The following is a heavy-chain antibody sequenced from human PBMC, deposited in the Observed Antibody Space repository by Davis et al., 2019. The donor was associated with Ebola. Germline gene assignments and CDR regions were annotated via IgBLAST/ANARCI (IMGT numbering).Heavy chain of an antibody. CDR3: AHRRGWDVPSNPMGFGY. CDR2: IYWDDDK. Sequence: SGPTLVKPTQTLTLTCTFSGFSLSTSGVGVGWIRQPPGKALEWLALIYWDDDKRYSTSLKTRLTIAKDTSKNQVVLTMTNMDPLDTATYYCAHRRGWDVPSNPMGFGYWGQGTLVTVSS. J-gene: IGHJ4*02. V-gene: IGHV2-5*02. D-gene: IGHD1-26*01. CDR1: GFSLSTSGVG.